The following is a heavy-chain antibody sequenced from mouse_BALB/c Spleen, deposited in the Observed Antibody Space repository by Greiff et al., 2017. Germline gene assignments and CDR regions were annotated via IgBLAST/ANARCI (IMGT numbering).Heavy chain of an antibody. V-gene: IGHV1-54*01. CDR1: GYAFTNYL. Sequence: QVQLQQSGAELVRPGTSVKVSCKASGYAFTNYLIEWVKQRPGQGLEWIGVINPGSGGTNYNEKFKGKATLTADKSSSTAYMQLSSLTSDDSAVYFCARYGDYDAMDYWGQGTSVTVSS. CDR3: ARYGDYDAMDY. D-gene: IGHD1-1*02. CDR2: INPGSGGT. J-gene: IGHJ4*01.